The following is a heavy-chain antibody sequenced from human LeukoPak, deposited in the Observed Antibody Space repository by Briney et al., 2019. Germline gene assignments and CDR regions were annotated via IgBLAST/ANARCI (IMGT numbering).Heavy chain of an antibody. D-gene: IGHD2-2*01. V-gene: IGHV3-30-3*01. CDR2: ISYDGSNK. CDR3: ARDGIVVVPAAIDYYYYMDV. J-gene: IGHJ6*03. CDR1: GFTFSSYA. Sequence: PGGSLRLSCAASGFTFSSYAMHWVRQAPGKGLEWVAVISYDGSNKYYADSVKGRFTISRDNSKNTLYLQMNSLRAEDTAVYYCARDGIVVVPAAIDYYYYMDVWGKGTTVTVSS.